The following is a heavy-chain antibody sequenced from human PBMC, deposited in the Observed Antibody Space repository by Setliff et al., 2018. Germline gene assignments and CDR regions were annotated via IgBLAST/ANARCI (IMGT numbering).Heavy chain of an antibody. J-gene: IGHJ6*02. Sequence: SLRLSCAASGFTFSSYWMHWVRQAPGKGLVWVSRINSDGSSTSYADSVKGRFTISRDNAKNTLYLQMNSLRAEDTAVYYCAREVNDNFWSGYLYYYGMDVWGQGTTVTVSS. CDR2: INSDGSST. D-gene: IGHD3-3*01. CDR3: AREVNDNFWSGYLYYYGMDV. V-gene: IGHV3-74*01. CDR1: GFTFSSYW.